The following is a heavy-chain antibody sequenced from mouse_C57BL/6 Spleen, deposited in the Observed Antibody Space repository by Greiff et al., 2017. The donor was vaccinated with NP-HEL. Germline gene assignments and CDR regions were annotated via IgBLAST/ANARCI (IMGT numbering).Heavy chain of an antibody. Sequence: QVHVKQSGPGLVQPSQSLSITCTVSGFSLTSYGVHWVRQSPGKGLEWLGVIWSGGSTDYNAAFISRLSISKDNSKSQVFFKMNSLQADDTAIYYCARKGRNYGYDSAWFAYWGQGTLVTVSA. J-gene: IGHJ3*01. CDR3: ARKGRNYGYDSAWFAY. V-gene: IGHV2-2*01. D-gene: IGHD2-2*01. CDR1: GFSLTSYG. CDR2: IWSGGST.